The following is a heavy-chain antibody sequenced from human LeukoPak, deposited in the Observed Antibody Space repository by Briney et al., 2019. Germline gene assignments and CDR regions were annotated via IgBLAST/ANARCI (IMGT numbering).Heavy chain of an antibody. J-gene: IGHJ6*02. CDR1: GFTFSSYA. Sequence: GGSLRLSCAASGFTFSSYAMSWVRQAPGKGLEWVSAISGSGGSTYYADSVKGRFIISRDNSKNTLYLQMNSLRAEDTAVYYCAKGSFMVRFYGMDVWGQGTTVTVSS. CDR3: AKGSFMVRFYGMDV. D-gene: IGHD3-10*01. V-gene: IGHV3-23*01. CDR2: ISGSGGST.